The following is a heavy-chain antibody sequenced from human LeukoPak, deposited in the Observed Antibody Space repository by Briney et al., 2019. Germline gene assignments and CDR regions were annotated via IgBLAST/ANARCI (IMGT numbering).Heavy chain of an antibody. CDR3: TTSDFGVVRFIHSDPYNDY. Sequence: GGSLRLSCAASGFTFSSYEMNWVRQAPGKGLEWVGRIRSKTDGGTTDYAAPVKGRFTISRDDSKNTLYLQMNSLKTEDTAVYYCTTSDFGVVRFIHSDPYNDYWGQGTLVTVSS. V-gene: IGHV3-15*01. J-gene: IGHJ4*02. CDR2: IRSKTDGGTT. D-gene: IGHD3-3*01. CDR1: GFTFSSYE.